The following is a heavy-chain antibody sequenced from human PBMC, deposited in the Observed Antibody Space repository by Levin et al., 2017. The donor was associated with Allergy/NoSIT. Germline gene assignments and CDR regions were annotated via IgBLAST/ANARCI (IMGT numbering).Heavy chain of an antibody. V-gene: IGHV1-46*03. J-gene: IGHJ5*02. Sequence: GESLKISCKASGYTFTSYYMHWVRQAPGQGLEWMGIINPSGGSTSYAQKFQGRVTMTRDTSTSTVYMELSSLRSEDTAVYYCARAVGYYYGSGTQGDWFDPWGQGTLVTVSS. CDR1: GYTFTSYY. D-gene: IGHD3-10*01. CDR3: ARAVGYYYGSGTQGDWFDP. CDR2: INPSGGST.